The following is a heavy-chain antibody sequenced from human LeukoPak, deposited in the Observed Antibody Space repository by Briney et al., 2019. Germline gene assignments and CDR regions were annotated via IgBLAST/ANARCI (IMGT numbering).Heavy chain of an antibody. J-gene: IGHJ4*02. D-gene: IGHD5-12*01. V-gene: IGHV3-21*01. CDR2: ISSSSSYI. CDR3: ARVSGYDTAPFDY. Sequence: GGSLRLSCAVSGFTFSSYSMNWVRQAPGKGLEWVSSISSSSSYIYYADSVKGRFTISRDNAKNSLYLQMNSLRAEDTAVYYCARVSGYDTAPFDYWGQGTLVTVSS. CDR1: GFTFSSYS.